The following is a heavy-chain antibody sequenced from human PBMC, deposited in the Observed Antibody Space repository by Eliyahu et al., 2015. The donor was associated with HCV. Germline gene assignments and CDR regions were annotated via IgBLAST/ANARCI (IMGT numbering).Heavy chain of an antibody. V-gene: IGHV3-23*01. Sequence: EVQLLESGGGLVQPGGSLXLSCAASGFSFXXYAMYWVRQAPGKGLDWVSAITDNGGGTYYADSVKGRFTVSRDNSRNTLYLQMNSLRAEDTAIYYCVKGTVVTGTYYFDYWGQGTLVTVSS. CDR1: GFSFXXYA. J-gene: IGHJ4*02. D-gene: IGHD6-19*01. CDR3: VKGTVVTGTYYFDY. CDR2: ITDNGGGT.